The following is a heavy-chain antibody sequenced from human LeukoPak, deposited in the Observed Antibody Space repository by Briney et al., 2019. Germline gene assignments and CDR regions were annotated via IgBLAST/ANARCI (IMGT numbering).Heavy chain of an antibody. J-gene: IGHJ4*02. CDR2: IQQDGSEK. V-gene: IGHV3-7*03. D-gene: IGHD3-9*01. CDR1: GFTFSNYL. CDR3: AKDWYDILTRRGYFDY. Sequence: PGGSLRLSCAASGFTFSNYLMSWVRQAPGKGLEWVASIQQDGSEKSYVDSVKGRFTISRDNSKNTLYLQMNSLRAEDTAVYYCAKDWYDILTRRGYFDYWGQGTLVTVSS.